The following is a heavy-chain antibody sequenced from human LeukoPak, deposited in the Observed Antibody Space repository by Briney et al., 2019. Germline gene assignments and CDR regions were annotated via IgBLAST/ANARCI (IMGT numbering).Heavy chain of an antibody. Sequence: KPGGSLRLSCVASGFIFSGYSMDWVRQAPGKGLKWVSSISSSSAYIFYSDSVKGRFTISRDNAQSSLYLQMNSLRAGDTAVYYCARQAVARPFDLWGQGTMVAVSS. CDR1: GFIFSGYS. CDR3: ARQAVARPFDL. CDR2: ISSSSAYI. V-gene: IGHV3-21*06. J-gene: IGHJ3*01.